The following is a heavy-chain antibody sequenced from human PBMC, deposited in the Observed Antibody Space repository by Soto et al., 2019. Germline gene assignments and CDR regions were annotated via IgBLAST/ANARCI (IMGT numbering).Heavy chain of an antibody. CDR1: GGTFSSYA. Sequence: SVKVSCKASGGTFSSYAISWVRQAPGQGLEWMGGIIPIFGTANYAQKFQGRVTITADESTSTAYMELSSLRSEDTAVYYCAREGGDIVVVPAAPDYYYYYGMDVWGQGTTVTV. V-gene: IGHV1-69*13. D-gene: IGHD2-2*01. CDR2: IIPIFGTA. J-gene: IGHJ6*02. CDR3: AREGGDIVVVPAAPDYYYYYGMDV.